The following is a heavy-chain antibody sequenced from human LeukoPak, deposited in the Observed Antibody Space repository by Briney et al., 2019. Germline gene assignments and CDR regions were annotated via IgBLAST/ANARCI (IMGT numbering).Heavy chain of an antibody. CDR3: ARDHPVFYYGSGMGGMDV. J-gene: IGHJ6*02. CDR2: IYYSGST. D-gene: IGHD3-10*01. Sequence: SETLSLTCTASGGSISSYYWNWIRQPPGKGLEWIGYIYYSGSTNYNPSLKSRVTISVDTSKNQFSLKLSSVTAADTAVYYCARDHPVFYYGSGMGGMDVWGQGTTVTVSS. CDR1: GGSISSYY. V-gene: IGHV4-59*01.